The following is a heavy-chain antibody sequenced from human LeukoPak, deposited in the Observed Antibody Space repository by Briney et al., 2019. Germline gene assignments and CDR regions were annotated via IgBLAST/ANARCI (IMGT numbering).Heavy chain of an antibody. J-gene: IGHJ5*02. CDR1: GGSISSYY. V-gene: IGHV4-59*01. D-gene: IGHD3-10*01. Sequence: SETLSLTRIVSGGSISSYYWSWIRQPPGKGLEWIGYFYYSGSTSYNPSLKSRVTISVDTPKNQFSLELSSVTAADTAVYYCARVIRGADNWFDPWGQGTLVTVSS. CDR2: FYYSGST. CDR3: ARVIRGADNWFDP.